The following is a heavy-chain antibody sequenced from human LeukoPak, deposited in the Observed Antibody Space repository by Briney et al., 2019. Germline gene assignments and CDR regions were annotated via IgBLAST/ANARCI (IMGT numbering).Heavy chain of an antibody. J-gene: IGHJ5*02. D-gene: IGHD6-13*01. CDR2: ISWNSGSI. V-gene: IGHV3-9*01. CDR3: AKDGYSSSWSWFDP. CDR1: GFTFDDYA. Sequence: GGSLRLSCAASGFTFDDYAMHWVRQAPGKGLEWVSGISWNSGSIGYADSVKGRFTISRDNAKNSLYLQMNSLRAEDTALYYCAKDGYSSSWSWFDPWGQGTLVTVSS.